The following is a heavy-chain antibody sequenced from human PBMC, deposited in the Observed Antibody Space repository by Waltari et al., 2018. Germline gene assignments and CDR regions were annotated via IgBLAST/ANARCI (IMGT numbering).Heavy chain of an antibody. CDR3: AKGANPQHPYHFEN. CDR1: GFIFSRCA. V-gene: IGHV3-23*01. J-gene: IGHJ4*02. Sequence: EVQLLESGGGLVQPVGSLRLSCAASGFIFSRCAMSWVRQAPGKGLEWVSGISGSGDRTDDADSVKGRFTISRDNSKNTLSLQMNSLRVEDTAIYYCAKGANPQHPYHFENWGQGTLVTVSS. CDR2: ISGSGDRT.